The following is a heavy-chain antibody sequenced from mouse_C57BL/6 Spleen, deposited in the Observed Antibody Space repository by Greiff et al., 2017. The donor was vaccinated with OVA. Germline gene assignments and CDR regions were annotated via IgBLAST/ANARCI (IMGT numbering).Heavy chain of an antibody. J-gene: IGHJ1*03. CDR1: GYTFTSYW. D-gene: IGHD1-1*01. Sequence: QVQLKESGAELVMPGASVKLSCKASGYTFTSYWMHWVKQRPGQGLEWIGEIDPSDSYTNYNQKFKGKSTLTVDKSSSTAYMQLSSLTSEDSAVYYCAGYYGSSYSFDVWGTGTTVTVSS. V-gene: IGHV1-69*01. CDR3: AGYYGSSYSFDV. CDR2: IDPSDSYT.